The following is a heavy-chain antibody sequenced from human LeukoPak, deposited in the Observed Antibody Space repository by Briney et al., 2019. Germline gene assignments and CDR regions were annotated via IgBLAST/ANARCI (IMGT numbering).Heavy chain of an antibody. J-gene: IGHJ4*02. Sequence: PSETLSLTCTVSGGSISSGGYYWSWIRQPPGKGPEWIGYIYHSGSTYYNPSLKSRVTISVDRSKNQFSLKLSSVTAADTAVYYCARWVGAHFGLYPYYFDYWGQGTLVTVSS. CDR2: IYHSGST. V-gene: IGHV4-30-2*01. D-gene: IGHD3/OR15-3a*01. CDR3: ARWVGAHFGLYPYYFDY. CDR1: GGSISSGGYY.